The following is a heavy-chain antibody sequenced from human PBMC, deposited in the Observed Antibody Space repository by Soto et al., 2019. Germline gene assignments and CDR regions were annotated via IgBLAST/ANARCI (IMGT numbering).Heavy chain of an antibody. CDR3: AKFLRKRRPPRSLDL. D-gene: IGHD3-3*01. V-gene: IGHV4-31*03. J-gene: IGHJ5*02. Sequence: SETLSLTCTVSGCSISSGGYYWSWIRQHPGKGLEWIGYIYYSGSTYYNPSLKSRVTISVDTSKNQFSLKLSSVTAADTAVYYCAKFLRKRRPPRSLDLSGQGTLGTVFS. CDR1: GCSISSGGYY. CDR2: IYYSGST.